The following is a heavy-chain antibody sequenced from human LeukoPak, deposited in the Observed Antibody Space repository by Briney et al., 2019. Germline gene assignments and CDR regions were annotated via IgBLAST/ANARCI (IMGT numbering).Heavy chain of an antibody. D-gene: IGHD6-19*01. CDR3: ARGGDSPSSISGWYYCAY. CDR1: GGTSKRYA. J-gene: IGHJ4*02. V-gene: IGHV1-69*05. CDR2: IIPMFATG. Sequence: SVKVSCKASGGTSKRYAISWVRQAPGQGLEWMGGIIPMFATGNYAQKFQGRVTITTDESTSTAYMELSSLRSEDTAMYYCARGGDSPSSISGWYYCAYWGQGTLVTVSS.